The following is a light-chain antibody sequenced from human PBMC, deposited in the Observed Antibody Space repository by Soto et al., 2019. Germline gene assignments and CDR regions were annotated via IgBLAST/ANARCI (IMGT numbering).Light chain of an antibody. CDR1: QSVTRTY. CDR2: GAS. J-gene: IGKJ1*01. CDR3: QQYGSSPLT. V-gene: IGKV3-20*01. Sequence: EIVLTQSPGTLSLSPGERAALSCRASQSVTRTYLGWYQQRPGQATRLLIYGASSRATGLPDRFSGSGSGTDFSLTISRLEPEDFAVYYCQQYGSSPLTFGQGTKVDI.